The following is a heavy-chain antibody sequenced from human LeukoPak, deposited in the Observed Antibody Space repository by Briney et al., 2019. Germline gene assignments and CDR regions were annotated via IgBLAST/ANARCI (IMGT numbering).Heavy chain of an antibody. D-gene: IGHD6-19*01. CDR2: IKQDGSEK. V-gene: IGHV3-7*01. Sequence: GGSLRLSCAASGFTFSSYWMSWVRQAPGKGLEWVANIKQDGSEKYYVDSVKGRFTISRDNAKNSLYLQMNSLRAEDTAVYYCTSAVAGTRNGLNIWGQGTMATVSS. CDR3: TSAVAGTRNGLNI. CDR1: GFTFSSYW. J-gene: IGHJ3*02.